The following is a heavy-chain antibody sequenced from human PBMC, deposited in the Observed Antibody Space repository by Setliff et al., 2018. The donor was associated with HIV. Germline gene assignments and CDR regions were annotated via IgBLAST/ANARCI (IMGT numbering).Heavy chain of an antibody. D-gene: IGHD6-19*01. CDR1: GYTFTTYA. V-gene: IGHV1-3*01. J-gene: IGHJ6*03. CDR2: INGGIGNT. CDR3: ARSLERQWMVPYYMDV. Sequence: ASVKVSCKASGYTFTTYAMHWVRQAPGQRLEWMGWINGGIGNTKYSQKFQGRVTITRDTFASTAYMELSSLRSEDTAVYYCARSLERQWMVPYYMDVWGKGTTVTVSS.